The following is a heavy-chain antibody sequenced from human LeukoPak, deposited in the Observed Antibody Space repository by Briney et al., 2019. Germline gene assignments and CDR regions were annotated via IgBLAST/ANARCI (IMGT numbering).Heavy chain of an antibody. CDR2: INHSGST. J-gene: IGHJ6*03. D-gene: IGHD2-15*01. Sequence: SETLSLTCTVSGGSISSGGYYWSWIRQPPGKGLEWIGEINHSGSTNYNPSLKSRVTISVDTSKNQFSLKLSSVTAADTAVYYCARGYCSGGSCYRDYYYYMDVWGKGTTVTVSS. V-gene: IGHV4-61*08. CDR1: GGSISSGGYY. CDR3: ARGYCSGGSCYRDYYYYMDV.